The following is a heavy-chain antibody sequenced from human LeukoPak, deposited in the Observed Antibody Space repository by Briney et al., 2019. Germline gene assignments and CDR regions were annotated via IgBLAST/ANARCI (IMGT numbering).Heavy chain of an antibody. CDR2: IYYTGST. J-gene: IGHJ6*02. CDR1: GASVGSYC. D-gene: IGHD3-10*01. CDR3: ARENLFGELLPYYGMDV. V-gene: IGHV4-59*02. Sequence: SQRLSPTRPVAGASVGSYCWGWIRQPPRGGLGWIGYIYYTGSTNYNPTLKSRVTISVDTSKNQFSLKLSSVTAAVTAVYYCARENLFGELLPYYGMDVWGQGTTVTVSS.